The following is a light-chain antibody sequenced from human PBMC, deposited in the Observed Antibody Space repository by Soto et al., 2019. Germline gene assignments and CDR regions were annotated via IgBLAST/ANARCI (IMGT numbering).Light chain of an antibody. CDR1: SSYIGAGYD. CDR2: ANT. CDR3: QSYDDSLGGHVI. V-gene: IGLV1-40*01. Sequence: QSVLTQPPSVSGAPGQRVTISCIGSSSYIGAGYDVHWYQQLPGTAPKLLIYANTNRPSGVPDRFSGSKSGTSASLAITGLQAEDEADYYCQSYDDSLGGHVIFGGGTKLTVL. J-gene: IGLJ2*01.